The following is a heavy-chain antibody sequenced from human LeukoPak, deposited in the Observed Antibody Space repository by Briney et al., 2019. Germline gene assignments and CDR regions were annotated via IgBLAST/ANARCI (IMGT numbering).Heavy chain of an antibody. CDR3: AKGYCSGGNCYQYFDY. D-gene: IGHD2-15*01. CDR2: INYSGDAT. J-gene: IGHJ4*02. CDR1: GFTFSSNS. V-gene: IGHV3-23*01. Sequence: PGGSLRLSCAASGFTFSSNSMSWVRQAPGKGLEWVSAINYSGDATYYVDSVKGRFTISRDNSKNTLYLQMNSLRAEDTAIYYCAKGYCSGGNCYQYFDYWGQGTLVTVAS.